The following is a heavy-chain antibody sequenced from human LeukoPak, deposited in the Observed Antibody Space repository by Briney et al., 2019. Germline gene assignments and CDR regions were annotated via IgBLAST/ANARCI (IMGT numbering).Heavy chain of an antibody. CDR2: ISAYNGNT. J-gene: IGHJ4*02. CDR3: ARVRSCSGGSCYSNTFDY. Sequence: ASVKVSCKASGYTFTSYGISWVRQAPGQGLEWMGWISAYNGNTNYAQKLQGRVTMTTDTSTSTAYMELRSLRSDDTAVYYCARVRSCSGGSCYSNTFDYWGQGTLVTVSS. CDR1: GYTFTSYG. D-gene: IGHD2-15*01. V-gene: IGHV1-18*01.